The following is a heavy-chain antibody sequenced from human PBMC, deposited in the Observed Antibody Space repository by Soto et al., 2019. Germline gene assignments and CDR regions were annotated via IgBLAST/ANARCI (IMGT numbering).Heavy chain of an antibody. CDR2: IKSKTDGGTT. D-gene: IGHD6-6*01. Sequence: GGSLRLSCAASGFTFSNAWMSWVRQAPGKGLEWVGRIKSKTDGGTTDYAAPVKGRFTISRDDSKNTLYLQMNSQKTEDTAVYYCTSSLPLSSSSDYWGQGTLVTVSS. CDR1: GFTFSNAW. CDR3: TSSLPLSSSSDY. V-gene: IGHV3-15*01. J-gene: IGHJ4*02.